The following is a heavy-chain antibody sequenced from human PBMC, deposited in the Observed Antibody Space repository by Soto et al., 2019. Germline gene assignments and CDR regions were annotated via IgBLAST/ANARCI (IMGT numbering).Heavy chain of an antibody. Sequence: SVKVSCKASGGTFSSYAISWVRQAPGQGLEWMGGIIPIFGTANYAQKFQGRVTITADESTSTAYMELSSLRSEDTAVYYCARARDFWSGYYTPYGMDVWGQGTTVTVLL. D-gene: IGHD3-3*01. V-gene: IGHV1-69*13. CDR1: GGTFSSYA. CDR3: ARARDFWSGYYTPYGMDV. CDR2: IIPIFGTA. J-gene: IGHJ6*02.